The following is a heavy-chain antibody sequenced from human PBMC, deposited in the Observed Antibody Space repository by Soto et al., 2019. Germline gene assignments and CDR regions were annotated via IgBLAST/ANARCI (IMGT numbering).Heavy chain of an antibody. CDR1: GFTFSSYG. Sequence: LRLSCAASGFTFSSYGMHWGRQAPGKGLEWVAVISYDGSNKYYADSVKGRFTISRDNSKNTLYLQMNSLRAEDTAVYYCAKDREYYDFWSGYPSVWGQGTTVTVSS. V-gene: IGHV3-30*18. D-gene: IGHD3-3*01. J-gene: IGHJ6*02. CDR2: ISYDGSNK. CDR3: AKDREYYDFWSGYPSV.